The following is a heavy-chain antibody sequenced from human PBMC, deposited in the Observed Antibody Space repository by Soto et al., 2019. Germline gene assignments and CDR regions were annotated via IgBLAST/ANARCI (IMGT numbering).Heavy chain of an antibody. J-gene: IGHJ6*02. CDR3: ARDSLTTVTTGPWMVDDYYYGMDV. CDR1: GYTFTSYG. V-gene: IGHV1-18*04. D-gene: IGHD4-4*01. Sequence: ASVKVSSKASGYTFTSYGISWGRQSPGQGLEWMGWISAYNGNTNYAQKLQGRVTMTTDTSTSTAYMELRSLRSDDKAVYYCARDSLTTVTTGPWMVDDYYYGMDVRGHGTTVTVSS. CDR2: ISAYNGNT.